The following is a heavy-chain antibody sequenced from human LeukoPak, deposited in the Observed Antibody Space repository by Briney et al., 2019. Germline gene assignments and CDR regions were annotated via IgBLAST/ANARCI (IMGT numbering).Heavy chain of an antibody. D-gene: IGHD6-13*01. CDR1: GYSISSGYY. Sequence: SETLSLTCAVSGYSISSGYYWGWIRQPPGKGLEWIGSIYHSGSTYYNPSLKSRVTISVDTSKNQFSLKLSSVTAADTAVYYCAKDKYSSSWYYFDYWGQGTLVTVSS. J-gene: IGHJ4*02. CDR2: IYHSGST. V-gene: IGHV4-38-2*02. CDR3: AKDKYSSSWYYFDY.